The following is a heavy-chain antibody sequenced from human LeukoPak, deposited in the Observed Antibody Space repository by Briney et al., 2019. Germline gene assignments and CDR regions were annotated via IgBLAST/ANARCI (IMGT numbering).Heavy chain of an antibody. CDR3: ARARYYGSGSYYKHYYYYYMDV. D-gene: IGHD3-10*01. Sequence: SETLSLTCAVYGGSLSGYYWSWIRQPPGKGLEWIGEINHSGSTNYNPSLKSRVTISVDTSKKQFSLKLSSVTAADTAVYYCARARYYGSGSYYKHYYYYYMDVWGKGTTVTVSS. V-gene: IGHV4-34*01. J-gene: IGHJ6*03. CDR1: GGSLSGYY. CDR2: INHSGST.